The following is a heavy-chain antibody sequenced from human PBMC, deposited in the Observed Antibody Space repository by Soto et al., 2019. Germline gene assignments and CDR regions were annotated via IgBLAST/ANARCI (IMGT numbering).Heavy chain of an antibody. CDR3: ARQAKIGDRSQFYFDS. CDR1: GFTFSFNA. D-gene: IGHD3-16*01. J-gene: IGHJ4*02. V-gene: IGHV3-30*04. CDR2: ISYNGRNK. Sequence: GGSLRFSCVASGFTFSFNAIHWVRRAPGMGLEWLAVISYNGRNKHYVVSVKGRFTSSRDNSQDTLYLQMDSLSPDDTAVYYCARQAKIGDRSQFYFDSWGQGTLVTVSS.